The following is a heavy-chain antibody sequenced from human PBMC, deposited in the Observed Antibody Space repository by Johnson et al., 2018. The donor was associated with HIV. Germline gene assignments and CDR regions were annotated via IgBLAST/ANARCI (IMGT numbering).Heavy chain of an antibody. V-gene: IGHV3-74*02. CDR1: GFTFSRYW. D-gene: IGHD2-15*01. Sequence: VQLVESGGGLVQPGGSLRLSCAASGFTFSRYWMHWVRQAPGKGLVWVSRINSDGSSTSYADSVKGRFTISRDNSKNTLYLQMNSLRAEDTAVYYCARSQVAATSEGAFDIWGQGTMVTVSS. CDR2: INSDGSST. CDR3: ARSQVAATSEGAFDI. J-gene: IGHJ3*02.